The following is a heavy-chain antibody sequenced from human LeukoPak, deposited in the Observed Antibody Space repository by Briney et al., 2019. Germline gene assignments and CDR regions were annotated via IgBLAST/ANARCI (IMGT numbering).Heavy chain of an antibody. D-gene: IGHD6-19*01. CDR2: IYYSGST. Sequence: SETLSLTCTVSGGSISSYYWSWIRQPPGKGLEWIGYIYYSGSTNFNPSLKSRVTISVDTSKNQFSLKPSSVTAADTAVYYCARDLYSSHWGQGTLVTVSS. J-gene: IGHJ4*02. V-gene: IGHV4-59*01. CDR1: GGSISSYY. CDR3: ARDLYSSH.